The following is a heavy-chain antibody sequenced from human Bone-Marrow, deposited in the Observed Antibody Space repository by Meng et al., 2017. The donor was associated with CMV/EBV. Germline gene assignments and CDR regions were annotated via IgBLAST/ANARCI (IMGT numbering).Heavy chain of an antibody. V-gene: IGHV3-15*01. CDR2: IKSKTDGGTT. J-gene: IGHJ4*02. CDR1: GFTFSNAW. Sequence: GGSLRLSCAASGFTFSNAWMSWVRQAPGKGLEWVGRIKSKTDGGTTDYAAPVKGRFTISRDDSKNTLYLQMNSLKTEDTAVYYCARVLAVWSGPRFDYWGQGTLVTVSS. CDR3: ARVLAVWSGPRFDY. D-gene: IGHD3-3*01.